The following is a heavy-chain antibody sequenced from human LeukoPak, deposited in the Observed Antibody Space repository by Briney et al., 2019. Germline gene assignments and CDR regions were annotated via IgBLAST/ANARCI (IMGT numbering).Heavy chain of an antibody. CDR1: GGSISSYY. CDR2: IYYSGST. J-gene: IGHJ4*02. V-gene: IGHV4-59*01. CDR3: ARESSSGWYRSDYFDY. D-gene: IGHD6-19*01. Sequence: SETLSLTCTVSGGSISSYYWSWIRQPPGKGLEWIGYIYYSGSTNYNPSLKSRVTISVDTSKNQFSLKLSSVTAADTAVYYCARESSSGWYRSDYFDYWGQGTLVTVSS.